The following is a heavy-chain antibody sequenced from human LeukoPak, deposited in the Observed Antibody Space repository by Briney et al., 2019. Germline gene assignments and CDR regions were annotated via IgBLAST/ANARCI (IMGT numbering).Heavy chain of an antibody. D-gene: IGHD3-10*01. CDR2: IIPILGIA. Sequence: GASVKVSCKASGGTFSSYAISWVRQAPGQGLEWMGRIIPILGIANYAQKFQGRVTITADKSTSTAYMELSSLRSEDTAVYYCARVRYYYGSGLYVMDVWGQGNTVTVSS. CDR1: GGTFSSYA. J-gene: IGHJ6*02. V-gene: IGHV1-69*04. CDR3: ARVRYYYGSGLYVMDV.